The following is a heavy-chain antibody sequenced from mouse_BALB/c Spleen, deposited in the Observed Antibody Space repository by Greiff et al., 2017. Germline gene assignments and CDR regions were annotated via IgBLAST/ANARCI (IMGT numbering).Heavy chain of an antibody. Sequence: VQLQQSGPSLVQPSLSLSITCTVSGFSLTSYGVHWVRQSPGKGLEWLGVIWRGGSTDYNAAFMSRLSITKDNSKSQVFFKMNSLQADDTAIYYCAKSTATSYAMDYWGQGTSVTVSS. V-gene: IGHV2-5-1*01. CDR2: IWRGGST. CDR3: AKSTATSYAMDY. CDR1: GFSLTSYG. J-gene: IGHJ4*01. D-gene: IGHD1-2*01.